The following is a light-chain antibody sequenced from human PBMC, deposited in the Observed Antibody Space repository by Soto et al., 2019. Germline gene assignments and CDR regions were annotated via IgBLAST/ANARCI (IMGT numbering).Light chain of an antibody. V-gene: IGKV1-39*01. Sequence: DIQMTQSPSSLSASVGDRVTISCRASQSISTYLNWYQQKPGTAPRLLIYRASSVKSGVPPRFSGSGSGRDFTLTISSLRPEDTVTYFCQHSYSSPPWTFGQGTKVEVK. CDR3: QHSYSSPPWT. CDR1: QSISTY. CDR2: RAS. J-gene: IGKJ1*01.